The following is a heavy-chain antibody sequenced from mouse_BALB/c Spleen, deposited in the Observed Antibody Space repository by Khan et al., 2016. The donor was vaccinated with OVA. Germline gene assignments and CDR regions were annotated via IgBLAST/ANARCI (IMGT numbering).Heavy chain of an antibody. CDR3: ARVGYNGSMDY. V-gene: IGHV9-3-1*01. CDR1: GYTITNYG. J-gene: IGHJ4*01. Sequence: LEESGPELKKPGETVKISCKASGYTITNYGMNWVKQASGKGLLWIGWINTYTGKPIYAHDFKGRLALSLETSASTAYLQFNNLKNEDTAKYFCARVGYNGSMDYWGQGTSVTVSS. CDR2: INTYTGKP. D-gene: IGHD2-14*01.